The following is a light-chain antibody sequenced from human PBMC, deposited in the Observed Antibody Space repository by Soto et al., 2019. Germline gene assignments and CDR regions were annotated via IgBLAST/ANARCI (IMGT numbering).Light chain of an antibody. CDR2: GAS. V-gene: IGKV3-20*01. J-gene: IGKJ1*01. Sequence: EIVLAQSPGTLSLSRGESATLSCRASQSVSSSFLAWYQQKAGQAPRLLIYGASRRATGIPDRFSGSGSGTDFTLTISRLEPEDFAVYYCQQYVSSPWAFGQGTKVDIK. CDR3: QQYVSSPWA. CDR1: QSVSSSF.